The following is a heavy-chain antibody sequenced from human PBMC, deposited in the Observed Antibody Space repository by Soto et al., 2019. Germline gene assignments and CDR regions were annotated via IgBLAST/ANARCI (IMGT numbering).Heavy chain of an antibody. D-gene: IGHD3-3*01. CDR2: IYWDDDK. V-gene: IGHV2-5*02. J-gene: IGHJ4*02. CDR3: AHRVLRTVFGLVTTTATYFDF. Sequence: QITLNESGPTQVKPRQTLTLTCTFSGFSLTTSGVGVGWIRQSPGKAPEWLALIYWDDDKRYSPSLKSTLTITKDTSKNQVVLTMADLAPADTATYYCAHRVLRTVFGLVTTTATYFDFWGQGTPVAVSS. CDR1: GFSLTTSGVG.